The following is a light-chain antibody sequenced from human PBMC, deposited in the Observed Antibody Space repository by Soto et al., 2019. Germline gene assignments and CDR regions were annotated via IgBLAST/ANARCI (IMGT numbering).Light chain of an antibody. J-gene: IGLJ3*02. CDR3: QSWGTGIQV. V-gene: IGLV4-69*01. CDR1: SGHSTYA. Sequence: QLVLTQSPSASASLGASVKLTCTLSSGHSTYAIAWHQQQSEKGPRFLMKINSDGSHSKGDSVSDRFSGSSSGAERHLSISSLQSDDEAEYYCQSWGTGIQVFGGGTKLTVL. CDR2: INSDGSH.